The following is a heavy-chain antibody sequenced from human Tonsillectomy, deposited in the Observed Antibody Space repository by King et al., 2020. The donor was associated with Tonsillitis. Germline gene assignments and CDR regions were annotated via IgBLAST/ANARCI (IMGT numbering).Heavy chain of an antibody. CDR3: AKDLYDSSGYYFDY. V-gene: IGHV3-30*18. CDR1: GFTFSYYG. Sequence: LVQSGGGVVQPGRSLRLSCAASGFTFSYYGLHWVRQAPGKGLEWVAVISYDGSNKYYADSVKGRFTVSRDNSKNTLYLQMNSLRAEDTAVYYCAKDLYDSSGYYFDYWGQGTLVTVSS. J-gene: IGHJ4*02. CDR2: ISYDGSNK. D-gene: IGHD3-22*01.